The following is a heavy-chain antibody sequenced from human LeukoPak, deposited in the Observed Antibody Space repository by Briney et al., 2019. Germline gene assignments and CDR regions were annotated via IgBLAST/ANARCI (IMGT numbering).Heavy chain of an antibody. Sequence: GGSLRLSCTASGFTFGDYAMSWVRQAPGKGLEWVGFIRSKAYGGTTEYAASVKGRFTISRDDSKSIAYLQMNSLKTEDTAVYCCTSWTIFGVVITDYWGQGTLVTVSS. J-gene: IGHJ4*02. D-gene: IGHD3-3*01. CDR1: GFTFGDYA. CDR2: IRSKAYGGTT. V-gene: IGHV3-49*04. CDR3: TSWTIFGVVITDY.